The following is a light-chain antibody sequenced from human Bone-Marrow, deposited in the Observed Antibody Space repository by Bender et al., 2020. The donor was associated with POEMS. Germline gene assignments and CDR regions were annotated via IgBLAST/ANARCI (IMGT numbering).Light chain of an antibody. V-gene: IGLV1-44*01. CDR3: SAWDDSLSGWV. CDR2: SDN. CDR1: SSNIGSNT. J-gene: IGLJ3*02. Sequence: QSVVTQPPSLSEAPGQRVTISCSGSSSNIGSNTVSWYQQLPGTAPKLLINSDNQRPSGVSDRFSASKSGTSASLAISELQSEDEALYYCSAWDDSLSGWVFGGGTKLTVL.